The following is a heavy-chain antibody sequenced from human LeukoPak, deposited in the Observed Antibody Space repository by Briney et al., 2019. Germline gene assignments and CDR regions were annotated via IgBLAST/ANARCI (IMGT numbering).Heavy chain of an antibody. CDR2: INHSGST. Sequence: SETLSLTCAVYGGSFSGYYWSWIRQPPGKGLEWIGEINHSGSTNYNPSLKSRVTISVDTSKNQFSLKLSSVTAADTAVYYCARGRRYFDWLPYKYYFDYWGQGTLVTVSS. CDR3: ARGRRYFDWLPYKYYFDY. V-gene: IGHV4-34*01. D-gene: IGHD3-9*01. J-gene: IGHJ4*02. CDR1: GGSFSGYY.